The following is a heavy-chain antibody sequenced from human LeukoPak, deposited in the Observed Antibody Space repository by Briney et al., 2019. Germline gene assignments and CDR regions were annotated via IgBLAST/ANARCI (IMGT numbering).Heavy chain of an antibody. Sequence: ASVKVSCKVSGYTLTELSMHRVRQAPGKGLEWMGGFDPEDGETIYAQKFQGRVTMTEDTSTDTAYMELSSLRSEDTAVYYCATILGYYYGSGSSYWFDPWGQGTLVTVS. CDR3: ATILGYYYGSGSSYWFDP. J-gene: IGHJ5*02. V-gene: IGHV1-24*01. CDR2: FDPEDGET. CDR1: GYTLTELS. D-gene: IGHD3-10*01.